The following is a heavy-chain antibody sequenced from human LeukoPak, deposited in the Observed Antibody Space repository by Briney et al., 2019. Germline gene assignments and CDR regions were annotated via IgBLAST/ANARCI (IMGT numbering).Heavy chain of an antibody. J-gene: IGHJ3*02. D-gene: IGHD1-26*01. CDR2: MNPNSGNT. Sequence: GASVKVSCKASGYTFTSYDINWVRQATGQGLEWMGWMNPNSGNTGYAQKFQGRVTMTRDTSTSTVYMELSSLRSEDTAVYYCAGIVGATRESAFDIWGQGTMVTVSS. CDR1: GYTFTSYD. V-gene: IGHV1-8*01. CDR3: AGIVGATRESAFDI.